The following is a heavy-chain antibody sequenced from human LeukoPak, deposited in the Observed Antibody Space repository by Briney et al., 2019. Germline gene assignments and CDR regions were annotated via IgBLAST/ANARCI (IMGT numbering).Heavy chain of an antibody. CDR2: IRYDGSNK. J-gene: IGHJ4*02. CDR1: GFTFSSYG. D-gene: IGHD3-3*01. V-gene: IGHV3-30*02. CDR3: AKESYYDFWSGYSGNYFDY. Sequence: GGSLRLSCAASGFTFSSYGMHWVRQAPGKRLEWVAFIRYDGSNKYYADSVKGRFTISRDNSKNTLYLQMNSLRAEDTAVYYCAKESYYDFWSGYSGNYFDYWGQGTLVTVSS.